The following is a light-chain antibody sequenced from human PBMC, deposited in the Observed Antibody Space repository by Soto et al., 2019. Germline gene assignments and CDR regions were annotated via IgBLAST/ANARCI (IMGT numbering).Light chain of an antibody. J-gene: IGLJ3*02. V-gene: IGLV2-8*01. CDR2: EVT. CDR1: SSDVGGYNY. Sequence: QSALTQPPSASGSPGQSVTISCTGTSSDVGGYNYVSWYQQHPGKAPKLMIYEVTKRPSGVPDRFSGSKSGTTASLTVSGLLAEDEDDYYCSSHAGINNVVFGGGTKLTVL. CDR3: SSHAGINNVV.